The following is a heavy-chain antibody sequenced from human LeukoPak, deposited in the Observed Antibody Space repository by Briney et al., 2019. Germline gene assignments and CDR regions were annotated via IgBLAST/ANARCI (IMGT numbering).Heavy chain of an antibody. CDR1: GFTFSSYA. J-gene: IGHJ4*02. Sequence: GGSLRLSCAASGFTFSSYAMSWVRQAPGKGLEWVSAISGSGGSTYYADSVKGRFTISRDNSKNTLYLQMNSLKTEDTAVYYCTTDPPYCTNGVCYRGPNYWGQGTLVTVSS. V-gene: IGHV3-23*01. CDR3: TTDPPYCTNGVCYRGPNY. D-gene: IGHD2-8*01. CDR2: ISGSGGST.